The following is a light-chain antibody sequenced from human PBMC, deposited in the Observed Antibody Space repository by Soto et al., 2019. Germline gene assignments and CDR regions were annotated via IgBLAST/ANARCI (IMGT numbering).Light chain of an antibody. CDR2: SAS. CDR3: QQYNKWPLT. Sequence: EIVMTQSRVTPSVSPGERATLSCTASQSVKNNVAWYQQKPGHTPRLLIYSASIGATGTPARYSGSGSGSDFTLTISSLQSEDFEVYYCQQYNKWPLTFGPGTKVDIK. V-gene: IGKV3-15*01. CDR1: QSVKNN. J-gene: IGKJ3*01.